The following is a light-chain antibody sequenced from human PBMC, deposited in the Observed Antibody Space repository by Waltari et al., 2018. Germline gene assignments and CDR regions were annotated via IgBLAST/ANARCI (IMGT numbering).Light chain of an antibody. V-gene: IGKV1-39*01. CDR3: QQYYNTPGIT. CDR2: GAS. J-gene: IGKJ5*01. CDR1: QSISTY. Sequence: DIQMTQSPSSVSASVGDRVTITCRASQSISTYLNLYQQKPGKAPKLLIYGASSLQSGVPSRFSGSGSGTDFTLTISSLQPEDFATYYCQQYYNTPGITFGQGTRLEIK.